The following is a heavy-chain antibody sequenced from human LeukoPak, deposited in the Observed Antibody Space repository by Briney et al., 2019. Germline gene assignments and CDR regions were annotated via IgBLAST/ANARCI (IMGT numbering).Heavy chain of an antibody. D-gene: IGHD2-15*01. CDR2: INSDGSST. Sequence: GGSLRLSCAASGFTLSSCWMHWVRQAPGKGLVWVARINSDGSSTRYADSVKGRFTISSDNAKNTVFLQMNSLRAEDTAVYYCAKGGEGYYFDYWGQGTLATVSS. CDR1: GFTLSSCW. V-gene: IGHV3-74*01. J-gene: IGHJ4*02. CDR3: AKGGEGYYFDY.